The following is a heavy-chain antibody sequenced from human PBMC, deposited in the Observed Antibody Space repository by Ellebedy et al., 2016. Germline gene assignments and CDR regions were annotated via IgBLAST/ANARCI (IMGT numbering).Heavy chain of an antibody. CDR2: INHSGST. Sequence: SETLSLXXAVYGGSFSGYYWSWIRQPPGKGLEWIGEINHSGSTNYNPSLKSRVTISVDTSKNQFSLKLSSVTAADTAVYYCARGKMAGPRNWYFDLWGRGTLVTVSS. J-gene: IGHJ2*01. CDR3: ARGKMAGPRNWYFDL. CDR1: GGSFSGYY. D-gene: IGHD5-24*01. V-gene: IGHV4-34*01.